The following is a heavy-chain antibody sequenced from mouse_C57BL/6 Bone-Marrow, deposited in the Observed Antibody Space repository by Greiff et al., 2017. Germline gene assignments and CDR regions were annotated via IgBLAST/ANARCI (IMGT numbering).Heavy chain of an antibody. CDR1: GYTFTDYN. CDR3: ARSSGSRTGFAY. V-gene: IGHV1-18*01. CDR2: INPNNGGT. Sequence: EVQLQQSGPELVKPGASVKIPCKASGYTFTDYNMDWVKQSHGKSLEWIGDINPNNGGTIYNQKFKGKATLTVDKSSSTAYMELRSLTSEDTAVYYCARSSGSRTGFAYWCQGTLVTVSA. D-gene: IGHD1-1*01. J-gene: IGHJ3*01.